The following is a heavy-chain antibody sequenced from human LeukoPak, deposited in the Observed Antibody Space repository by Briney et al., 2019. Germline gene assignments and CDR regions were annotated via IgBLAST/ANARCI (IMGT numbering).Heavy chain of an antibody. J-gene: IGHJ4*02. CDR3: TTYYDFWSGYYMLHFDY. D-gene: IGHD3-3*01. Sequence: NSGGSLRLSCAASGFTFSNAWMSWVRQAPGKGLEWVGRIKSKTDGGTTDYAAPVKGRFTISRDDSKNTLYLQMNSLKTEDTAVYYCTTYYDFWSGYYMLHFDYWGQGTLVTVSS. CDR1: GFTFSNAW. CDR2: IKSKTDGGTT. V-gene: IGHV3-15*01.